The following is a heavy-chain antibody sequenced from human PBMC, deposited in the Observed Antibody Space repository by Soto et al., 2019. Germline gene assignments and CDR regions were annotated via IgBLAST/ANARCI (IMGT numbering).Heavy chain of an antibody. J-gene: IGHJ4*02. CDR3: ARGVTAGVDY. D-gene: IGHD1-26*01. CDR1: GYSFTSLY. Sequence: QVQLVQSGAEVREPGASVKVSCKASGYSFTSLYINWVRQTTGQGLEWMGWMQPSSGRTGYAQKFQGRVTMTRDTSINTAYIELSSLTSDDTAFYYCARGVTAGVDYWGQGTLVTVSS. CDR2: MQPSSGRT. V-gene: IGHV1-8*01.